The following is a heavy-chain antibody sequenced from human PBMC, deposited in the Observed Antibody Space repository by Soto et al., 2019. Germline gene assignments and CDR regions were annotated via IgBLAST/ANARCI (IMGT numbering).Heavy chain of an antibody. D-gene: IGHD3-22*01. Sequence: SQTLSLTCAISGDGVSSNSAAWNWIRKSPSRGLEWLGRTYYRSQWLNDYAYSVKSPITIKPDTSKNQFSLLVDSVTPEDTAVYYCGSQEGYHHDSSGPFDYWGLGTLVTVSS. CDR2: TYYRSQWLN. CDR3: GSQEGYHHDSSGPFDY. J-gene: IGHJ4*02. V-gene: IGHV6-1*01. CDR1: GDGVSSNSAA.